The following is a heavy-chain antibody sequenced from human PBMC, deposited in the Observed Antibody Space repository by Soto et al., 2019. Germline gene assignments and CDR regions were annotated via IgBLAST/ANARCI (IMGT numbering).Heavy chain of an antibody. CDR1: GGSFSGYY. V-gene: IGHV4-34*01. D-gene: IGHD2-8*02. Sequence: QVQLQQWGAGLLKPSETLSLTRAVYGGSFSGYYWTWIRQPPGTGLEWIGEINHSGSTNYNPSLKXRVTISVDTSKNQFSLTLTSVTAADTAVYYCARDKITGLFDYWGQGTLVTVSS. CDR3: ARDKITGLFDY. CDR2: INHSGST. J-gene: IGHJ4*02.